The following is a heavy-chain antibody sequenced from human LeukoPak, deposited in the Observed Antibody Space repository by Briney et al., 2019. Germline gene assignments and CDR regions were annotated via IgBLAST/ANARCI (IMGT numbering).Heavy chain of an antibody. D-gene: IGHD6-13*01. J-gene: IGHJ6*02. CDR3: ARDSKIAAAGNYYYYGMDV. Sequence: SVKVSCKASGGTFSSYAISWVRQAPGQGLEWMGGIIPIFGTANYAQKFQGRVTITADESTSTAYMELSSLRSEDTAVYYCARDSKIAAAGNYYYYGMDVWGQGTTVTVSS. V-gene: IGHV1-69*13. CDR2: IIPIFGTA. CDR1: GGTFSSYA.